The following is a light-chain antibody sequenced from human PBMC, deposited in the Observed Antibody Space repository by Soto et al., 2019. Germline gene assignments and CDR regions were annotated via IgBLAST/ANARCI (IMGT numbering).Light chain of an antibody. V-gene: IGKV3-11*01. CDR3: QPRYT. CDR2: DVS. CDR1: QSVSTY. J-gene: IGKJ2*01. Sequence: EIVLTQSPATLSLSPGERATLSCRASQSVSTYLAWYQQKPGQAPRLLIYDVSNRATGIPSRFSGSGSGTDFTLTISSLEPEDFAVYYCQPRYTFGQGTKLEIK.